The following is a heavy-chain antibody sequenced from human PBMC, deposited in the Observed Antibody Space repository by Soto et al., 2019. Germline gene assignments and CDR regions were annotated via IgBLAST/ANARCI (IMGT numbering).Heavy chain of an antibody. J-gene: IGHJ5*02. Sequence: GGSLRLSCAASGFNFSNHWMHWVRQRPGEGLVWVSRITSDGKSNAYAESVKGRFAISRDNAKNTLYLQMNGLTAEDTAVYYCARESGDWPLNWFDPWGLGTLVTVS. D-gene: IGHD2-21*02. V-gene: IGHV3-74*01. CDR3: ARESGDWPLNWFDP. CDR2: ITSDGKSN. CDR1: GFNFSNHW.